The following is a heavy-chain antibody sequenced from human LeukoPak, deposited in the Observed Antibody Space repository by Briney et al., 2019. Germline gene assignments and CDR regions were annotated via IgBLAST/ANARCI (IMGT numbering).Heavy chain of an antibody. V-gene: IGHV3-23*01. Sequence: PGGSLRLSCAASGFTFSSYAMSWVRQAPGKGLEWVSAISGSGGSTYYADSVKGRFTISRDNSKNTLYLQMNSLRAEDTAVYYCAKGSGYSHSGDYYYGMDVWGQGTTVTVSS. CDR2: ISGSGGST. CDR3: AKGSGYSHSGDYYYGMDV. CDR1: GFTFSSYA. D-gene: IGHD5-18*01. J-gene: IGHJ6*02.